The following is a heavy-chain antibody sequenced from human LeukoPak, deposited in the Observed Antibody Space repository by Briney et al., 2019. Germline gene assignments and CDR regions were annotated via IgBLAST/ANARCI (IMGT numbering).Heavy chain of an antibody. CDR1: GYTFTSYG. J-gene: IGHJ6*03. CDR3: ARDYGGYCSSTSCYSWFYYYYYYMDV. Sequence: ASVKVSCKASGYTFTSYGISWVRQAPGQGLEWMGWISAYNGNTNYAQKLQGRVTMTTDTSTSTAYMELRSLRSDDTAVYYCARDYGGYCSSTSCYSWFYYYYYYMDVWGKGTTVTVSS. D-gene: IGHD2-2*02. V-gene: IGHV1-18*01. CDR2: ISAYNGNT.